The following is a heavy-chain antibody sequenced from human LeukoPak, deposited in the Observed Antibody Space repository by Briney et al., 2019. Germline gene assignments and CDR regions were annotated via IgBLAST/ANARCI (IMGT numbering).Heavy chain of an antibody. J-gene: IGHJ3*02. CDR2: IYHTGGT. CDR1: GGSISSVDYS. V-gene: IGHV4-30-2*06. D-gene: IGHD5-24*01. CDR3: ARALEPLDAFDI. Sequence: SETLSLTCTVSGGSISSVDYSWSWIRQSPGKGLEWIGYIYHTGGTYYNPSLKSRVTMSEDRSKNQLSLRLSSVTAADTAVYYCARALEPLDAFDIWGQGTMVTVSS.